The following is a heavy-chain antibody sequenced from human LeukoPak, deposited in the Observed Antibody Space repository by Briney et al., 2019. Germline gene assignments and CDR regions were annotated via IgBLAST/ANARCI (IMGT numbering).Heavy chain of an antibody. Sequence: PGGSLRLXCAASGFTFRSYGMHWDRQATGKGLEWVAFIRYDETDKYYADSVKGRFTISRDNSKNTLYLQMSSLRAEDTAVYYCAKATNYYYMDVWGKGTTVTVSS. CDR3: AKATNYYYMDV. V-gene: IGHV3-30*02. J-gene: IGHJ6*03. CDR1: GFTFRSYG. CDR2: IRYDETDK.